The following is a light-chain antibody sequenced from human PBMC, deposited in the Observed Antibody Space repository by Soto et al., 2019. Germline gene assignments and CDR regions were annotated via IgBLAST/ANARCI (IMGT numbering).Light chain of an antibody. CDR2: GAS. J-gene: IGKJ1*01. Sequence: EIVLTQSPATLSLSPGERATLSCRASQSVSSSYLAWYQQKPGQAPRLLIYGASTRATGIPARFSGSGSGTEFTLTISSLQSEDFAVYYCQQHNNWPRTFGQGTKVDIK. V-gene: IGKV3-15*01. CDR3: QQHNNWPRT. CDR1: QSVSSSY.